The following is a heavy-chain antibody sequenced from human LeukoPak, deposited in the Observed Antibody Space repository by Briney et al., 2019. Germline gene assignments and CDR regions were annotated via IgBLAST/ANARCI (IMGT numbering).Heavy chain of an antibody. CDR1: GFTFSAYS. V-gene: IGHV3-21*01. Sequence: GGSLRLSCTASGFTFSAYSMNWIRQAPGKGLEWVSSISSSTNKINYADSVKGRFTVSRDNTKNSIYLQLNNLRVDDTAVYYCARGFAATGGSYWGQGTFVAVSS. J-gene: IGHJ4*02. D-gene: IGHD5-12*01. CDR2: ISSSTNKI. CDR3: ARGFAATGGSY.